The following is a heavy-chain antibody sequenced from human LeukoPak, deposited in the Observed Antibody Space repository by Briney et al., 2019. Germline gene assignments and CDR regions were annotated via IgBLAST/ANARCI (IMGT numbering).Heavy chain of an antibody. CDR1: GGSISSSSYY. CDR3: ARDRSPYVAAAQEAFDI. CDR2: IYYSGST. J-gene: IGHJ3*02. Sequence: SETLSLTCTVSGGSISSSSYYWGWIRQPPGKGLEWIGSIYYSGSTYYNPSLKSRVTISVDTSKNQFSLKLSSVTAADTAVYYCARDRSPYVAAAQEAFDIWGQGTMVTVSS. V-gene: IGHV4-39*02. D-gene: IGHD6-13*01.